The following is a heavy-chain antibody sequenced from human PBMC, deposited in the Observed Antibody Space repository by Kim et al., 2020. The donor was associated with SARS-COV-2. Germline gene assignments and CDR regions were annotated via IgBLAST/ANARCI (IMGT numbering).Heavy chain of an antibody. V-gene: IGHV3-9*01. Sequence: GGSLRLSCAASGFTFDDYAMHWVRQAPGKVLEWVSGISWNSGTIGYADSVKGRFTISRDNAKNSLYLQMNSLRTEDTALYYCAKSKITMFQGVLYGMDV. CDR3: AKSKITMFQGVLYGMDV. J-gene: IGHJ6*01. D-gene: IGHD3-10*01. CDR2: ISWNSGTI. CDR1: GFTFDDYA.